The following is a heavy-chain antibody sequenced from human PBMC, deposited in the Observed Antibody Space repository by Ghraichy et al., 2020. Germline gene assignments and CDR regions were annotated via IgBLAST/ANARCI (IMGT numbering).Heavy chain of an antibody. Sequence: GGSLRLSCAASGFTFSSYGMHWVRQAPGKGLEWVAFIRYDGSNKYYADSVKGRFTISRDNSKNTLYLQMNSLRAEDTAVYYCAKGPNPHYDRNWFDPWGQGTLVTVSS. CDR2: IRYDGSNK. CDR1: GFTFSSYG. V-gene: IGHV3-30*02. CDR3: AKGPNPHYDRNWFDP. D-gene: IGHD3-3*01. J-gene: IGHJ5*02.